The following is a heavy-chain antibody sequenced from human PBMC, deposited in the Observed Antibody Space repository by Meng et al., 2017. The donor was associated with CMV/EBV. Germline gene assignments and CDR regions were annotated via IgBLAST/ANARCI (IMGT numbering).Heavy chain of an antibody. V-gene: IGHV4-39*07. CDR1: GGSISSSSYY. CDR2: TYYSGST. J-gene: IGHJ4*02. CDR3: ARGRDCSSTSCYRGGIDY. Sequence: PETLSLTCTVSGGSISSSSYYWGWIRQPPGKGLEWIGSTYYSGSTYYNPSLKSRVTISVDTSQHQFSLKLSSVTAADTAVYYCARGRDCSSTSCYRGGIDYWGQGTLVTVSS. D-gene: IGHD2-2*01.